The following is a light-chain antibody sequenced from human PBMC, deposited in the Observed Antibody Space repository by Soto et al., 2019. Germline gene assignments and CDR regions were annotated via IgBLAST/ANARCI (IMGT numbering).Light chain of an antibody. V-gene: IGKV1-27*01. CDR2: AAS. Sequence: DIQMTQSPSSLSASVGDRVTITCRASQGISNYLAWYQQKPGKVPKLLIYAASTLRTGVPSRFSGSGSGTDFTLTISSLQPEDVATYDCQKYNSAPQTFGQGTKVEIK. CDR3: QKYNSAPQT. CDR1: QGISNY. J-gene: IGKJ1*01.